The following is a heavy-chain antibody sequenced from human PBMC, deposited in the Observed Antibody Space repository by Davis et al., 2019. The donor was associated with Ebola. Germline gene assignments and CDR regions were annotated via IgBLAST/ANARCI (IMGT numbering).Heavy chain of an antibody. CDR1: GYSISSGYY. V-gene: IGHV4-38-2*02. J-gene: IGHJ4*02. CDR2: IYHSGST. CDR3: ARAGERGYSYGYILRADY. Sequence: MPSETLSLTCTVSGYSISSGYYWGWIRQPPGKGLEWIGSIYHSGSTYYNPSLKSRVTISVDTSKNQFSLKLSSVTAADTAVYYCARAGERGYSYGYILRADYWGQGTLVTVSS. D-gene: IGHD5-18*01.